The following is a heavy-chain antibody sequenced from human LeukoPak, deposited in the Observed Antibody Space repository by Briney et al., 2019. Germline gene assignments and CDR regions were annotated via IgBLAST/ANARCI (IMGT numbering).Heavy chain of an antibody. CDR2: ISWNSGSI. CDR3: AKAPTGATRAFDY. V-gene: IGHV3-9*01. D-gene: IGHD1-26*01. J-gene: IGHJ4*02. Sequence: SLRLSCAASGFPFDDYAMHWVRQAPGKGLEWVSGISWNSGSIGYADSVKGRFTISRDNAKNSLHLQMNSLRAEDTALYYCAKAPTGATRAFDYWGQGTLVTVSS. CDR1: GFPFDDYA.